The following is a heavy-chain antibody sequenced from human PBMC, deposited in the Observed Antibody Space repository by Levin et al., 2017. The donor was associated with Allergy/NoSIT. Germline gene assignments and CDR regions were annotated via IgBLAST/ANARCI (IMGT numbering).Heavy chain of an antibody. CDR2: IYHSGNA. CDR3: ARLPNFSYYMDV. Sequence: SETLSLTCAVSGDSIDNGNWWSWVRQPPGEGLEWIGEIYHSGNANYNPSLKSRLTISVDKSKDQFSLKLSSVTAAGTAVYFCARLPNFSYYMDVWGKGTTVIVSS. V-gene: IGHV4-4*02. CDR1: GDSIDNGNW. J-gene: IGHJ6*03.